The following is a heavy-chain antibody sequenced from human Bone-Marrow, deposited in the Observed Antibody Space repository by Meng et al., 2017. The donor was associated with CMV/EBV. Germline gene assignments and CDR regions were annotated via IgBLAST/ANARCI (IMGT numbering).Heavy chain of an antibody. D-gene: IGHD3-22*01. V-gene: IGHV3-30*04. CDR3: GSGYNDY. Sequence: GESLKISCAASGFTFSNYAVHWIRQAPGKGLEWVAVISYDGSKEYYADSVKGRFTISRDNAKNSLYLQMNSLRAEDTAVYYCGSGYNDYWGQGTLVTVSS. CDR2: ISYDGSKE. J-gene: IGHJ4*02. CDR1: GFTFSNYA.